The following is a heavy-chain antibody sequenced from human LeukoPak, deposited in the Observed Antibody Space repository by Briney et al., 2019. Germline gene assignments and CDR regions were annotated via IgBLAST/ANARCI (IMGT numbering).Heavy chain of an antibody. D-gene: IGHD3-22*01. CDR2: IYHSGSS. V-gene: IGHV4-38-2*01. J-gene: IGHJ4*02. CDR1: GYSISSGYY. Sequence: PSETLSLTCAVSGYSISSGYYWGWIRQPPGQGLEWIGSIYHSGSSYYNPSLKSRVTISVDTSKKQYSLKLSSVTAADTAVYYCARQGGYDSSGYLDFWGQGTLVTVSS. CDR3: ARQGGYDSSGYLDF.